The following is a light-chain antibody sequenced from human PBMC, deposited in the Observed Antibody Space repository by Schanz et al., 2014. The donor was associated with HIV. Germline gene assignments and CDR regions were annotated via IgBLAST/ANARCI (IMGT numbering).Light chain of an antibody. Sequence: EIVLTQSPATLSLSPGERATLSCRASQSVSSYLAWYQQKPGQAPRLVIYATSTRAAGIPDRFSGTGSGTDFTLTISRLEPEDFAVYFCQQYGSPPWTFGQGTKVEVK. CDR1: QSVSSY. V-gene: IGKV3-20*01. CDR2: ATS. J-gene: IGKJ1*01. CDR3: QQYGSPPWT.